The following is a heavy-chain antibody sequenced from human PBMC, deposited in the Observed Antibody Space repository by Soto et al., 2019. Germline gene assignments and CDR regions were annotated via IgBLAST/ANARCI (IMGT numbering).Heavy chain of an antibody. CDR2: IYYSGST. CDR1: GGSISSYY. V-gene: IGHV4-59*01. D-gene: IGHD3-16*02. Sequence: SETLSLTCTVSGGSISSYYWSWIRQPPGKGLEWIGYIYYSGSTNYNPSLKSRVTISVDTSKNQFSLKLSSVTAADTAVYYCGRSAPIMITFGGVIGIFDYWGQGTLVTVSS. J-gene: IGHJ4*02. CDR3: GRSAPIMITFGGVIGIFDY.